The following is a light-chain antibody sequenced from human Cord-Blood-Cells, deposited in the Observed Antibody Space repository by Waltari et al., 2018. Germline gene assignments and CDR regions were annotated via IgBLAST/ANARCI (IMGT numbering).Light chain of an antibody. CDR3: SSYTSSITLV. V-gene: IGLV2-14*01. CDR2: DVR. J-gene: IGLJ2*01. Sequence: QSALTQPASVSGSPGQSITISCTGTRSDVGGYTYVSWYQPNPGNAPKLMIYDVRNRPSGVSNRCSGSKSGNTASLTISGLQAEDEADYYCSSYTSSITLVFGGGTKLTVL. CDR1: RSDVGGYTY.